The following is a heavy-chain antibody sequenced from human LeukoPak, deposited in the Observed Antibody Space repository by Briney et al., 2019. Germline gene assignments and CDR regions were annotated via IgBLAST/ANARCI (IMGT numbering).Heavy chain of an antibody. Sequence: GGSLRLSCAASGFTFSSYLMSWVRQAPGKGLEWVANIKQDGSEKYYVDSVKGRFTISRDNAKNSLYLQMNSLRAEDTAVYYCARDLYGSGSYYPYFDYWGQGTLVTVSS. CDR1: GFTFSSYL. CDR3: ARDLYGSGSYYPYFDY. CDR2: IKQDGSEK. D-gene: IGHD3-10*01. V-gene: IGHV3-7*01. J-gene: IGHJ4*02.